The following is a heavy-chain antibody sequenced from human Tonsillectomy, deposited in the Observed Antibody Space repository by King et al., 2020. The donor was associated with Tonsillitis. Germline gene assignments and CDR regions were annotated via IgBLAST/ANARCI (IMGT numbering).Heavy chain of an antibody. D-gene: IGHD4-17*01. CDR3: TGFAAREYGDYGDY. Sequence: VQLVESGGGLVQPGGSLKLSCAASGFTFRGSAMHWVRQASGKGLEWVGRIRSKPNSYATAYGASVKGRFTISRDDSKNTMYLQMNSLKTEDTAVYYCTGFAAREYGDYGDYGGQGTLVTVSS. V-gene: IGHV3-73*02. J-gene: IGHJ4*02. CDR2: IRSKPNSYAT. CDR1: GFTFRGSA.